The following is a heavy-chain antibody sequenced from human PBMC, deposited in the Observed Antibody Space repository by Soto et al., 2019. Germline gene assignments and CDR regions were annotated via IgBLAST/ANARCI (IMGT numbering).Heavy chain of an antibody. V-gene: IGHV2-70*17. Sequence: SGPTLVNPTQTLTLTCTFSGFSLSTSRMSVARIRQPPGKALEWLARIDWDDAKFFNTSLKTRLTVSKDTSKNQVVLALTNMDPVDSVIYYCSRMIFGRTGEYYFDYWGQGILVTVSS. CDR2: IDWDDAK. CDR1: GFSLSTSRMS. CDR3: SRMIFGRTGEYYFDY. D-gene: IGHD3-3*01. J-gene: IGHJ4*02.